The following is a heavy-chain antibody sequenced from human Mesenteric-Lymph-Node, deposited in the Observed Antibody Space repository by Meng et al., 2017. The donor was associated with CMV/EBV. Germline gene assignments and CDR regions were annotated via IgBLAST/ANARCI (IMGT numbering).Heavy chain of an antibody. CDR1: GHIFSNSY. J-gene: IGHJ4*02. D-gene: IGHD3-10*01. V-gene: IGHV1-46*01. Sequence: QVPRVQSGAEVKKPGASVKVSCSASGHIFSNSYIHWLRPAPGQGLEWMGVINPINGGTAYAQKFQGRVTLTMDTSTSTGYMELSSLTSEDTAVYFCASGPDIRGVIADYWGQGTLVTVSS. CDR3: ASGPDIRGVIADY. CDR2: INPINGGT.